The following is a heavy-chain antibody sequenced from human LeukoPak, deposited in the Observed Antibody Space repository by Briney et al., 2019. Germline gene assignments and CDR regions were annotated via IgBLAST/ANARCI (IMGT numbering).Heavy chain of an antibody. CDR3: ARVGQRDCTNGVCYKSRGFAFDI. V-gene: IGHV1-2*02. D-gene: IGHD2-8*01. CDR2: INPNSGGT. Sequence: GASVKVSCKASGYTFTGYYMHWVRQAPGQGLEWMGWINPNSGGTNYAQKFQGRVTMTRDTSISTAYMELSRLRSDDTAVYYCARVGQRDCTNGVCYKSRGFAFDIWGQGTMVTVSS. CDR1: GYTFTGYY. J-gene: IGHJ3*02.